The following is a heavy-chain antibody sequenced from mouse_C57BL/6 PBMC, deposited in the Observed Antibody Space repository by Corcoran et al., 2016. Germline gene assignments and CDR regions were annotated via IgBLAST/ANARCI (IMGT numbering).Heavy chain of an antibody. CDR3: VRTYDYDGYWYFDV. V-gene: IGHV9-3*01. CDR1: GYTFTTYG. Sequence: QIQLVQSGPELKKPGETVKISCKASGYTFTTYGMSWVKQAPGKGLKWMGWINTYSGVPTYADDFKGRFAFSLETSASTAYLQINNLKNEDTATDFWVRTYDYDGYWYFDVWGTGTTVTVSS. D-gene: IGHD2-4*01. CDR2: INTYSGVP. J-gene: IGHJ1*03.